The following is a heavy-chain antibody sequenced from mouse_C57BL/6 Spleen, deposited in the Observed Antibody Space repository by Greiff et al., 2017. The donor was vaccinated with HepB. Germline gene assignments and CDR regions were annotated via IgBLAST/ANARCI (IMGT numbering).Heavy chain of an antibody. Sequence: QVQLQQSGAELARPGASVKLSCKASGYTFTSYGISWVKQSTGQGLEWIGEIYTRSGNTYYNEKFKGKATLTADKSSSTAYMELRSLTSEDSAVYFCATYYSNYGFAYWGQGTLVTVSA. D-gene: IGHD2-5*01. CDR2: IYTRSGNT. CDR1: GYTFTSYG. V-gene: IGHV1-81*01. CDR3: ATYYSNYGFAY. J-gene: IGHJ3*01.